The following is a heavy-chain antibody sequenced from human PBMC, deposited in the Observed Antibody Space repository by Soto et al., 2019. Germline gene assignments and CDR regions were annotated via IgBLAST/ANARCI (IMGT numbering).Heavy chain of an antibody. CDR2: IYYSGST. CDR3: AREVNGYCSSTSCSTTNWFDP. V-gene: IGHV4-59*01. CDR1: GGSISSYY. Sequence: SETLSLTCTVSGGSISSYYWSWIRQPPGKGLEWIGYIYYSGSTNYNPSLKSRVTISVDTSKNQFSLKLSSVTAADTAVYYCAREVNGYCSSTSCSTTNWFDPWGQGTLVTVSS. D-gene: IGHD2-2*03. J-gene: IGHJ5*02.